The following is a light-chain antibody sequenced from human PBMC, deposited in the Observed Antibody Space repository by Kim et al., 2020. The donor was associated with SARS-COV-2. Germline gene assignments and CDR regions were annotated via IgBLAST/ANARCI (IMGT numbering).Light chain of an antibody. V-gene: IGLV3-19*01. Sequence: SSELTQDPAVSVALGQTVSITCQGDSLRSYYVTWYQQKPRQAPVLVIYGRNNRPSGIPDRFSGSTSGNTASLTISGAQAEDEADFYCQSRDSGAKVVFGGGTQLTVL. CDR1: SLRSYY. CDR2: GRN. CDR3: QSRDSGAKVV. J-gene: IGLJ2*01.